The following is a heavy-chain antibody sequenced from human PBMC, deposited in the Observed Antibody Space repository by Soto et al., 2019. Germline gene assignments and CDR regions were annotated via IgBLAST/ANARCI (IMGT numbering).Heavy chain of an antibody. V-gene: IGHV3-15*07. J-gene: IGHJ6*02. D-gene: IGHD2-15*01. CDR2: IKTNTEGGPT. CDR1: GLTISNAW. CDR3: TTGSVEGV. Sequence: EVQLVDSGGGFIYPGGSLRLSCAASGLTISNAWMNWVRQAPGKGLEWVGRIKTNTEGGPTDYAAAVKGRFTVSRDDSKNTLYLKMNSLKTEDTAVYYCTTGSVEGVWGQGTTVTVSS.